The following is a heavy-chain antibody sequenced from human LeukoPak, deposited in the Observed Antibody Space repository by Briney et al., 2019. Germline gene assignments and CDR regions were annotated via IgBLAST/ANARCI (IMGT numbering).Heavy chain of an antibody. CDR1: GFTFSSYA. J-gene: IGHJ6*03. D-gene: IGHD2-21*02. V-gene: IGHV3-30*01. CDR3: ARITMGVTIANFYYYHMDV. Sequence: PGGSLRLSCAASGFTFSSYAMHWVRQAPGKGLEWVAVISYDGSYKYYADSVKGRFTISRDNSKNTLHLQMNSLRAEDTAVYYCARITMGVTIANFYYYHMDVWGKGATVTVSS. CDR2: ISYDGSYK.